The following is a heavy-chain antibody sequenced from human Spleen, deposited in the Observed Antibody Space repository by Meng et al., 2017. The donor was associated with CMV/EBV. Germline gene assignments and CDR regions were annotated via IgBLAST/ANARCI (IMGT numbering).Heavy chain of an antibody. J-gene: IGHJ4*02. CDR3: ARWTVVVPAAIH. Sequence: SETLSLTCTVSGYSISSGYYWSWIRQPPGKGLEWIGYIYYSGSTNYNPSLKSRVTISVDTSKNQFSLKLSSVTAADTAVYYCARWTVVVPAAIHWGQGTLVTVSS. CDR1: GYSISSGYY. V-gene: IGHV4-61*01. CDR2: IYYSGST. D-gene: IGHD2-2*01.